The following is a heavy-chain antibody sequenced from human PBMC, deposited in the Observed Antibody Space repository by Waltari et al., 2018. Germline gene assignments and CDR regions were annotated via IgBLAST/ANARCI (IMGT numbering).Heavy chain of an antibody. CDR3: ASARQGQLVRLYGMDV. CDR1: GYTFTGYY. Sequence: QVQLVQSGAEVKKPGASVKVSCKASGYTFTGYYMHWVRQAPGKGLEWMGWINPNRGGTSYAQKFQGRVTMTRDTSISTAYMELSRLRSDDTAVYYCASARQGQLVRLYGMDVWGQGTTVTVSS. V-gene: IGHV1-2*02. CDR2: INPNRGGT. J-gene: IGHJ6*02. D-gene: IGHD6-13*01.